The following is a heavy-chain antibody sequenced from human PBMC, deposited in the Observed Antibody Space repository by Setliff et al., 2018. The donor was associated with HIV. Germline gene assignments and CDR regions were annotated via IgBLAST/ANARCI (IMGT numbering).Heavy chain of an antibody. Sequence: SVKVSCKASGGNFKNYILAWVRQAPGQGLEWMGGIIPISGTANYAQKFQGRVTITADESTNTAFMELNSLRSEETAVYYCARSPLVESNVFPGTRQYFQHWGQGTLVTVSS. V-gene: IGHV1-69*13. D-gene: IGHD1-26*01. J-gene: IGHJ1*01. CDR2: IIPISGTA. CDR3: ARSPLVESNVFPGTRQYFQH. CDR1: GGNFKNYI.